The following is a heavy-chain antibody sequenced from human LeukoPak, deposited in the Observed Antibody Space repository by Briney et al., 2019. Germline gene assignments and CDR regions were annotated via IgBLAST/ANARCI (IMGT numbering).Heavy chain of an antibody. D-gene: IGHD4-17*01. J-gene: IGHJ4*02. CDR2: MNPNSGNT. Sequence: ASVKVSCKASGYTFTSYDINWVRQATGQGLEWMGWMNPNSGNTGYAQKFQGRVTMTRNTSISTAYMELSSLRSEDTAVYYCVIHDYGDYVAGAGDYFDYWGQGALVTVSS. CDR1: GYTFTSYD. V-gene: IGHV1-8*01. CDR3: VIHDYGDYVAGAGDYFDY.